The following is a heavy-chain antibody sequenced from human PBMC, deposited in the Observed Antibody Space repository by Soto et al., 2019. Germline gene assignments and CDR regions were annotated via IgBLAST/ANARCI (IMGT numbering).Heavy chain of an antibody. V-gene: IGHV3-33*01. CDR3: ARGWYDILTGYYNEDYYYGMDV. CDR1: GFTFSSYG. J-gene: IGHJ6*02. CDR2: IWYDGSNK. Sequence: PGGSLILSCAASGFTFSSYGMHRVRQAPGKGLEWVAVIWYDGSNKYYADSVKGRFTISRDNSKNTLYLQMNSLRAEDTAVYYCARGWYDILTGYYNEDYYYGMDVWGQGSTVTVSS. D-gene: IGHD3-9*01.